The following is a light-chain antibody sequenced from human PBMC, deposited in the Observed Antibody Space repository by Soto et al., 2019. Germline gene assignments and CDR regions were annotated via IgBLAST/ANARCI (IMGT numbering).Light chain of an antibody. CDR3: QQRTGS. J-gene: IGKJ4*01. CDR2: DAS. CDR1: QSVSSY. Sequence: EIVLTQSPATLSLSPGERATLSCRASQSVSSYLAWYQHKPGQAPRLLISDASSRATGIPARFNGSGSGTDFTLTISSLEPEDFGVYYCQQRTGSFGGGTKVDIK. V-gene: IGKV3-11*01.